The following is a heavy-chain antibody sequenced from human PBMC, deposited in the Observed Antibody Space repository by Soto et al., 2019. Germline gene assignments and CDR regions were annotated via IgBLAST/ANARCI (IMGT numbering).Heavy chain of an antibody. D-gene: IGHD6-13*01. V-gene: IGHV1-3*01. Sequence: QVPLVQSGAEVKKPGASVKVSCKASGYTFTSYAMHWVRQAPGQRLEWMGWINAGNGNTKYSQKFQGRVTITRDTSASTAYMELSSLRSEDTAVYYCARAGGAAAGRYYYYGMDVWGQGTTVTVSS. CDR1: GYTFTSYA. CDR2: INAGNGNT. J-gene: IGHJ6*02. CDR3: ARAGGAAAGRYYYYGMDV.